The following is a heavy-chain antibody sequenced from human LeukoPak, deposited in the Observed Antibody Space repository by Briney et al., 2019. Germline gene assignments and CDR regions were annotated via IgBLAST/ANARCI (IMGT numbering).Heavy chain of an antibody. D-gene: IGHD3-16*01. CDR2: IGGRGGST. CDR3: GKEGGA. V-gene: IGHV3-23*01. J-gene: IGHJ5*02. Sequence: RGSLRLSCAASGFRFSDFTMTWVRQAPGKGPEWVSAIGGRGGSTYYADSVGGRFTISRDNSKDMVYLQMNSLKVEDTATYYCGKEGGAWGQGTKVTVSS. CDR1: GFRFSDFT.